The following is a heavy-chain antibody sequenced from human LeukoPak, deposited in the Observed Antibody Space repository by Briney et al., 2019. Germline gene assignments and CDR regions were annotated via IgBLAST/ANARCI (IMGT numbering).Heavy chain of an antibody. Sequence: ESGPTLVKPTQTLTLTCTFSGFSLGTTGVGVGWIRQPPVKALEWLALIYWDDDKRYNPSLKRRLTITNDPSKTQVVLTMTNVGPVDTATYYCAHTIYSNYYDSSGYADYWGQGTLVTVSS. CDR3: AHTIYSNYYDSSGYADY. CDR2: IYWDDDK. J-gene: IGHJ4*02. CDR1: GFSLGTTGVG. D-gene: IGHD3-22*01. V-gene: IGHV2-5*02.